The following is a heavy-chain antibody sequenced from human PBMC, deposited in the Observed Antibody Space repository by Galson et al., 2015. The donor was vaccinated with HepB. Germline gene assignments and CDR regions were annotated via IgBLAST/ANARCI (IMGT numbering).Heavy chain of an antibody. CDR2: ISASGATT. J-gene: IGHJ5*01. Sequence: SLRLSCAASGFTFSNYAMSWVRQAPGKGLEWVSAISASGATTYYPDSVKGPFTISRDNSKNTLYLQMNSLRAEDTAVYYCARDRYSSGWFDYWGQGTLVTVSS. CDR1: GFTFSNYA. V-gene: IGHV3-23*01. D-gene: IGHD6-19*01. CDR3: ARDRYSSGWFDY.